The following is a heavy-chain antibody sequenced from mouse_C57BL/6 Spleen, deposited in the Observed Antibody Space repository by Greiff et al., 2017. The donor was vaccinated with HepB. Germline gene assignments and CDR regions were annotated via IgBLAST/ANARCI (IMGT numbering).Heavy chain of an antibody. J-gene: IGHJ4*01. CDR1: GYAFSSSW. CDR2: IYPGDGDT. D-gene: IGHD1-1*01. Sequence: VQLQESGPELVKPGASVKISCKASGYAFSSSWMNWVKQRPGKGLEWIGRIYPGDGDTNYNGKFKGKATLTADKSSSTAYMQLSSLTSEDSAVYFCARSIRSYPNYYAMDYWGQGTSVTVSS. CDR3: ARSIRSYPNYYAMDY. V-gene: IGHV1-82*01.